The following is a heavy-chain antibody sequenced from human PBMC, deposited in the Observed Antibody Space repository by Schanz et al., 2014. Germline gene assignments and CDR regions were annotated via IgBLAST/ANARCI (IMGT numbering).Heavy chain of an antibody. CDR2: ISGSGGST. V-gene: IGHV3-23*01. J-gene: IGHJ4*02. Sequence: EVQLLESGGGLVQPGGSLRLSCAASGFTFTTYAMSWVRQAPGKGLEWVSAISGSGGSTYYADSVKGRFTVSRDNAKNSVYLQMKGLRVEDTAVYYCVRERTNYGGNSYFFDHWGQGTLVTVSS. CDR3: VRERTNYGGNSYFFDH. D-gene: IGHD2-21*02. CDR1: GFTFTTYA.